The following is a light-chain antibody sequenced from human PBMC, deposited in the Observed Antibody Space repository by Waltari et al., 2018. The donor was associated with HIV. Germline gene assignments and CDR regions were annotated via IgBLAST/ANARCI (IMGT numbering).Light chain of an antibody. CDR1: ALPKQY. CDR3: QAADSSGTYKGNWV. J-gene: IGLJ3*02. Sequence: SYELTQPPSVSVSPGQTARITCSGDALPKQYAYWYQQKPGQAPVLGIYKDSERPSGIPERFSGSSSGTTVTLTISGVQAEDEADYYCQAADSSGTYKGNWVFGGGTKLTVL. V-gene: IGLV3-25*03. CDR2: KDS.